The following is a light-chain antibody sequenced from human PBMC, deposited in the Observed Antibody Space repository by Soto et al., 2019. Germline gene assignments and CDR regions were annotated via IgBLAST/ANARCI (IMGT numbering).Light chain of an antibody. CDR1: QSVSSRF. CDR3: QQYSSSVT. CDR2: DAS. V-gene: IGKV3-20*01. Sequence: EIVVTQSPGTLSLSPGERATLSCRASQSVSSRFLTWYQQKPGQAPRVLIYDASSRATGIPDRFSGSGSGTDFTLTISRLEPEDFAVYYCQQYSSSVTFGQGTRL. J-gene: IGKJ5*01.